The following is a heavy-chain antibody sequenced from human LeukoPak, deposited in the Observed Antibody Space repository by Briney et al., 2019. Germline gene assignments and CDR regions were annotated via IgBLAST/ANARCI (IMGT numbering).Heavy chain of an antibody. D-gene: IGHD6-13*01. CDR1: GYSLSSGYY. J-gene: IGHJ3*02. V-gene: IGHV4-38-2*01. CDR3: ARQLTVAGDAFDI. CDR2: IYHSEST. Sequence: PSETLSLTCAVSGYSLSSGYYCGWIRPPPGKGLEWIGRIYHSESTYYNPSLKSRVNISIDTSKNHFSLNLSSVTAADTAVYYCARQLTVAGDAFDIWGQGTMGTVSS.